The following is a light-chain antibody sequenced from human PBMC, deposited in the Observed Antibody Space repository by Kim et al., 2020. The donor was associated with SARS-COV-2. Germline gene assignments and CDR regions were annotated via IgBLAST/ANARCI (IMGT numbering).Light chain of an antibody. V-gene: IGLV2-8*01. CDR3: SSKAGSNIYV. CDR1: SSDIGRYKY. Sequence: QSALTQPPSASGSPGQSVTISCTGTSSDIGRYKYVSWYQQYPGKAPKLIVYEVSQRISGVPDRFSGSKSGNTASLTVSGLQAEDEADYHCSSKAGSNIYVFGTGTQLTVL. J-gene: IGLJ1*01. CDR2: EVS.